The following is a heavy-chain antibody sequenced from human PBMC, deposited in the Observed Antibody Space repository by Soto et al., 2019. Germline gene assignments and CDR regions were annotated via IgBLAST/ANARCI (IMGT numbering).Heavy chain of an antibody. D-gene: IGHD3-16*01. V-gene: IGHV3-15*07. J-gene: IGHJ6*02. CDR3: TTSRVWSNYGMDV. Sequence: GGSLRLSCAASGFIVSDAWMNWVRQAPGKGPEWVGRIKGKTDGGTTDYAAPVKGRFTISRDDSKNTLYVQMNSLKTEDTAVYYCTTSRVWSNYGMDVWGQGTTVTVSS. CDR1: GFIVSDAW. CDR2: IKGKTDGGTT.